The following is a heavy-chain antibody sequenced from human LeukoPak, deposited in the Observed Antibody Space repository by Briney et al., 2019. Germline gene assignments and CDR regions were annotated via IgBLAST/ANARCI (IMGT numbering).Heavy chain of an antibody. V-gene: IGHV3-48*04. Sequence: GGSLRLSCAASRFTFSGYDMSWVRQAPGKGLEWVSYTSSSSSTIYYADSVKSRFTISRDNAKNSLYLQTNSLRAEDTAVYYCARLRYYGMDVWGQETTVTVSS. J-gene: IGHJ6*02. CDR2: TSSSSSTI. CDR1: RFTFSGYD. CDR3: ARLRYYGMDV.